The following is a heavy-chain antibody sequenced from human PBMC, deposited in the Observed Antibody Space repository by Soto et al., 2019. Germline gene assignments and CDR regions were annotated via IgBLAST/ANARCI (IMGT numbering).Heavy chain of an antibody. J-gene: IGHJ4*02. D-gene: IGHD1-26*01. CDR2: INPSGGTT. CDR1: GYTFTSYY. CDR3: DLSGDHKPYFDD. Sequence: ASVKVSCKASGYTFTSYYMHWVRQAPGQGLEWMGIINPSGGTTSYAQKFQGRVTMTKDTSTSTVYMELSSLRSEDTAVYYCDLSGDHKPYFDDWGQGTLVTVSS. V-gene: IGHV1-46*01.